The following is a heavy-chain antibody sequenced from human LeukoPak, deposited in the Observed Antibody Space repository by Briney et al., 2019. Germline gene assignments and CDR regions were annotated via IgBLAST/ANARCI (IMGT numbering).Heavy chain of an antibody. D-gene: IGHD1-20*01. CDR2: ISAYNGNT. CDR3: ARDQYNWNHYYYMDV. J-gene: IGHJ6*03. CDR1: GYTFTSYG. V-gene: IGHV1-18*01. Sequence: ASVKVSCKASGYTFTSYGISGVRQAPGQGLEWRGWISAYNGNTNYAQKLQGRVTMTTDTSTSTAYMELRSLRSDDTAVYYCARDQYNWNHYYYMDVWGKGTTVSVSS.